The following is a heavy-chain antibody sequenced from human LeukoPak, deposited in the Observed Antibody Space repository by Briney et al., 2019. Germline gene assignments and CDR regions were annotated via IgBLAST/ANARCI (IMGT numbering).Heavy chain of an antibody. Sequence: ASVKVSCKASGYTFTGYNMHWVRQAPGQGLEWMGWINPNSGGTNYAQKFQGRVTMTRDTSISTAYMELSRLRSDDTAVYYCARPHPYGSGSYPNWGQGTLVTVSS. CDR2: INPNSGGT. V-gene: IGHV1-2*02. J-gene: IGHJ4*02. D-gene: IGHD3-10*01. CDR3: ARPHPYGSGSYPN. CDR1: GYTFTGYN.